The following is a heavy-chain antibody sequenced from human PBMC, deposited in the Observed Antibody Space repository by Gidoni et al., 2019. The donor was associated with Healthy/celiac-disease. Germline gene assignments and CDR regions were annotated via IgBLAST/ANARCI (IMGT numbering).Heavy chain of an antibody. D-gene: IGHD3-22*01. Sequence: QVQLVESGGGVVQPGRSLRLSCAASGFTFSSYGMHWVRQAPGKGLEWVAVISYDGSNKYYADSVKGRFTISRDNSKNTLYLQMNSLRAEDTAVYYCAKAGSIVASTYYYYXMXVWGQGTTVTVAS. CDR2: ISYDGSNK. J-gene: IGHJ6*02. CDR1: GFTFSSYG. V-gene: IGHV3-30*18. CDR3: AKAGSIVASTYYYYXMXV.